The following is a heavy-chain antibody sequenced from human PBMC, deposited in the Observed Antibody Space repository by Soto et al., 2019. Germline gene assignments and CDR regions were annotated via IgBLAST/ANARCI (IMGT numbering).Heavy chain of an antibody. D-gene: IGHD6-13*01. CDR2: IYYSGST. CDR1: GGSISSGGYY. J-gene: IGHJ6*03. CDR3: ARALSSWDEVYYYYYYYMDV. Sequence: SETLSLTWTVSGGSISSGGYYWIWIRKHPGKGLEWIGYIYYSGSTYYNPSLKSRVTISVDTSKNQFSLKLSSVTAADTAVYYCARALSSWDEVYYYYYYYMDVWGKGTTVTVS. V-gene: IGHV4-31*02.